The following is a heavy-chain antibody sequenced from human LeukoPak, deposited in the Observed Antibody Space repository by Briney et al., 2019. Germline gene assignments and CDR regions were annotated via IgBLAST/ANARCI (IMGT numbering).Heavy chain of an antibody. Sequence: PGGSLRLSCAASGFTFSSYAMSWVRQAPGKGPEWVSAISGSGGSTYYADSVKGRFTISRDNSKNTLYLQMNSLRAEDTAVYYCAKATVVTLRYFDLWGRGTLVTVSS. CDR1: GFTFSSYA. J-gene: IGHJ2*01. D-gene: IGHD4-23*01. V-gene: IGHV3-23*01. CDR3: AKATVVTLRYFDL. CDR2: ISGSGGST.